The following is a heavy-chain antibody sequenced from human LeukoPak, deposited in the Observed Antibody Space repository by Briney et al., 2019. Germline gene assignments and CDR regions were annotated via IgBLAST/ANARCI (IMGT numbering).Heavy chain of an antibody. V-gene: IGHV3-13*01. Sequence: GGSLRLSCAASGFTFSDYDMHWVRQATGKGPEWVSAIGTAGDTYYTGSVKSRFTISRENAKNSLYLQMNSLRAGDTAVYYCARVAKERVGGVYYFDYWGQGTLVTVSS. D-gene: IGHD1-1*01. CDR3: ARVAKERVGGVYYFDY. CDR2: IGTAGDT. J-gene: IGHJ4*02. CDR1: GFTFSDYD.